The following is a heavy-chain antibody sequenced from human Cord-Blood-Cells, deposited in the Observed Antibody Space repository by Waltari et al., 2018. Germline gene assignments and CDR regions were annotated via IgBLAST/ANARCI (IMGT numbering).Heavy chain of an antibody. Sequence: QVQLQQWGAGLLKPSETLSLTCAAYGGSFSGYYWSWIRQPPGKGLEWIGEINHSGSTNYNPSLKSRVTISVDTSKNQFSLKLSSVTAADTAVYYCAREVTMVRGVLDVWGQGTTVTVSS. CDR2: INHSGST. V-gene: IGHV4-34*01. J-gene: IGHJ6*02. CDR1: GGSFSGYY. D-gene: IGHD3-10*01. CDR3: AREVTMVRGVLDV.